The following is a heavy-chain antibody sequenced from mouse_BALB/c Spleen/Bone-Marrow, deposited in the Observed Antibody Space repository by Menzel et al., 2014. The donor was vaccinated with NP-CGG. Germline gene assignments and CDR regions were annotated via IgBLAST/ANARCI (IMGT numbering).Heavy chain of an antibody. CDR3: ARWLLPYGLDY. CDR1: GFNIKDTY. CDR2: IDPANGNT. Sequence: EVKPQESGAELVKPGASVKLSCTASGFNIKDTYMHWVKQRPEQGLEWIGRIDPANGNTKYDPKFQGKATITADTSSNTAYLQLSSLTSEDTAVYYCARWLLPYGLDYWGQGTSVTVSS. J-gene: IGHJ4*01. V-gene: IGHV14-3*02. D-gene: IGHD2-3*01.